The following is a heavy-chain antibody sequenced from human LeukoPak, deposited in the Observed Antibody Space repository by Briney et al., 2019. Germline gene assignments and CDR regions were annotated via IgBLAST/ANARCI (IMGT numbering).Heavy chain of an antibody. D-gene: IGHD3-22*01. CDR3: AKDGGITMIVVVLDY. J-gene: IGHJ4*02. V-gene: IGHV3-23*01. Sequence: ISGSGGSTYYADSVKGRFTISRDNSKNTLYLQMNSLRAEDTAVYYCAKDGGITMIVVVLDYWGQGTLVTVSS. CDR2: ISGSGGST.